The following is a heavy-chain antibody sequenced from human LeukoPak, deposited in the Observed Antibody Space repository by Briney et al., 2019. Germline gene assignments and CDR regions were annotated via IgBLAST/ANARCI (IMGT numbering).Heavy chain of an antibody. CDR1: GFTFSSYA. CDR2: ISGSGGST. Sequence: PGGSLRLSCAASGFTFSSYAMSWARQAPGKGLEWVSAISGSGGSTYYADSVKGRFTISRDNSKNTLYLQMNSLRAADTAVYYCAEPEGGYYDIRPDWGQGTLVTVSS. V-gene: IGHV3-23*01. D-gene: IGHD3-22*01. CDR3: AEPEGGYYDIRPD. J-gene: IGHJ4*02.